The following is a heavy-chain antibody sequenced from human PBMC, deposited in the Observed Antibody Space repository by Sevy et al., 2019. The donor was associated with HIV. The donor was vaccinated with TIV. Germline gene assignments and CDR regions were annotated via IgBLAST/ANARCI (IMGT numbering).Heavy chain of an antibody. J-gene: IGHJ4*02. Sequence: ASVKVSCKASGYTFTSYGISWVRQAPGQGLEWMGWISAYNGNTNYAQKLQGRVNMTTDTSTSTAYMELRSLRSDDTAVYYCAKDWPLYYYGSGSYLRFDYWGQGTLVTVSS. V-gene: IGHV1-18*01. CDR2: ISAYNGNT. D-gene: IGHD3-10*01. CDR3: AKDWPLYYYGSGSYLRFDY. CDR1: GYTFTSYG.